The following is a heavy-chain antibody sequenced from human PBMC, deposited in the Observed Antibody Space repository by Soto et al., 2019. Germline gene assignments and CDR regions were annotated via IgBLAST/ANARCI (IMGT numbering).Heavy chain of an antibody. CDR3: ARRRYSSGWRNDYYYYGMDV. D-gene: IGHD6-19*01. CDR1: GDTFSSYA. CDR2: IIPIFGTA. V-gene: IGHV1-69*01. J-gene: IGHJ6*02. Sequence: QVQLVQSGAEVKKPGSSVKVSCKASGDTFSSYAISWVRQAPGQGLEWMGGIIPIFGTANYAQKFQGRVTITADESTSTAYMELSSLRSEDTAVYYCARRRYSSGWRNDYYYYGMDVWGQGTTVTVSS.